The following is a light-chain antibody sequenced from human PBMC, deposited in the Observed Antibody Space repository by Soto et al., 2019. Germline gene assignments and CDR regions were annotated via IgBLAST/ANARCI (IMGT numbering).Light chain of an antibody. CDR2: DVS. V-gene: IGLV2-14*01. CDR1: SSDVGGYNY. Sequence: QSALTQPASVSGSPGQSVTISCTGTSSDVGGYNYVSWYQQHPGKAPKLMIYDVSNRPSGVSNRFSGSKSGNTASLTISGLXAEDEADYYCSSYTSSSTLYVFGTGTNLTVL. J-gene: IGLJ1*01. CDR3: SSYTSSSTLYV.